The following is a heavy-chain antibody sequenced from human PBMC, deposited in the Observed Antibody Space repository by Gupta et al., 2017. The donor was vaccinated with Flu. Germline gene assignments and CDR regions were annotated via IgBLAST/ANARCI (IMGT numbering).Heavy chain of an antibody. CDR3: AKDRGFGSYNKRGAFDI. J-gene: IGHJ3*02. V-gene: IGHV3-9*01. Sequence: EVQLVESGGGLVQPGRSLRLSCAASGFTFDDYAMHWVRPAPGKGLEWVSGISWNSGSIGYADSVKGRFTISRDNAKNSLYLQMNSLRAEDTALYYCAKDRGFGSYNKRGAFDIWGQGTMVTVSS. CDR2: ISWNSGSI. D-gene: IGHD3-10*01. CDR1: GFTFDDYA.